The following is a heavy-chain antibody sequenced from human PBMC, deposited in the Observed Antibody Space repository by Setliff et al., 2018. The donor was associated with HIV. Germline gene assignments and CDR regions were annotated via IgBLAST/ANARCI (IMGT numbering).Heavy chain of an antibody. V-gene: IGHV3-48*04. CDR3: APLVGATGAPSY. CDR1: GFTFSSYS. D-gene: IGHD1-26*01. CDR2: ISTSGNRI. J-gene: IGHJ4*02. Sequence: LRLSCAASGFTFSSYSMNWVRQAPGKGLEWVSYISTSGNRIHYADSVKGRFTISRDNAKNSLYLQMDSLRAEDTAVYYCAPLVGATGAPSYWGQGTLVTVSS.